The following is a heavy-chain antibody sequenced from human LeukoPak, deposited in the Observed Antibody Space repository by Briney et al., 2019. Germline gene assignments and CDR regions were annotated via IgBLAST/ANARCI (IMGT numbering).Heavy chain of an antibody. CDR3: AREDSSMVLSLDY. CDR1: AFTFSRDD. V-gene: IGHV3-23*01. Sequence: GGSLRLSCAASAFTFSRDDMAWVRQPPGKRPEWISSISGNGAGTHYIDSVRGRFIISRANSKNTVYLQMNSLRAEDTAIYYCAREDSSMVLSLDYWGQGTLVTVSS. D-gene: IGHD5-18*01. J-gene: IGHJ4*02. CDR2: ISGNGAGT.